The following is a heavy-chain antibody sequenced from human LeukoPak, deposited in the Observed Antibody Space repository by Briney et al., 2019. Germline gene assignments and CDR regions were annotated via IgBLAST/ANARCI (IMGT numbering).Heavy chain of an antibody. CDR2: IYPDDSDT. Sequence: GESLKISCKGSGYSFTSYWIGWVRQMPGRGLEWVGIIYPDDSDTRYSPSFQDQVTISADKSISTAYLQWSSLKASDTAMYHWARHYPGGDYFIDYWGQGTLVSVSS. D-gene: IGHD4-17*01. CDR1: GYSFTSYW. CDR3: ARHYPGGDYFIDY. J-gene: IGHJ4*02. V-gene: IGHV5-51*01.